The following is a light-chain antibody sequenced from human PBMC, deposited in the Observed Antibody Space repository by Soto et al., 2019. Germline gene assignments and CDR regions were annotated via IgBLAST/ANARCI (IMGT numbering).Light chain of an antibody. CDR2: DTS. Sequence: DVQMTQSPSAMSASVGDRVTITCRASQAISRFVAWFQQKPGKAPERLIYDTSSLQPGVPSRFSCSGSGTEFTLAISGLQPEDFATYCCLQHNSYPYSFGQGNKLEIK. J-gene: IGKJ2*01. CDR1: QAISRF. CDR3: LQHNSYPYS. V-gene: IGKV1-17*03.